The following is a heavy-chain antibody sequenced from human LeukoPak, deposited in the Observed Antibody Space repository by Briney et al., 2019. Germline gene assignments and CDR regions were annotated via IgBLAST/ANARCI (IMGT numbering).Heavy chain of an antibody. D-gene: IGHD5-24*01. J-gene: IGHJ4*02. CDR3: ARYRRRDGYNYDFDY. V-gene: IGHV3-66*01. CDR2: IYSGGST. Sequence: GGSLRLSCAASGFTVSSNYMSWVRQAPGKGLEWVSVIYSGGSTYYADSVKGRFTISRDNAKNSLYLQMNSLRAEDTAVYYCARYRRRDGYNYDFDYWGQGTLVTVSS. CDR1: GFTVSSNY.